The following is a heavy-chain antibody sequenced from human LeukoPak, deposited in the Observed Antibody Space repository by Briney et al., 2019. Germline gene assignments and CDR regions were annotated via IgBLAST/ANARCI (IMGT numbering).Heavy chain of an antibody. D-gene: IGHD6-13*01. CDR2: IYNGGST. CDR3: ATQSSSWSNPFDY. CDR1: GASISRDY. J-gene: IGHJ4*02. V-gene: IGHV4-59*01. Sequence: SETLSLTCTVSGASISRDYWTRIRQPPGKGLEWIGYIYNGGSTTYSPSLNSRVTISLDTSNNQVSLRLSSVTAADTAVYYCATQSSSWSNPFDYWGQGTLVTVSS.